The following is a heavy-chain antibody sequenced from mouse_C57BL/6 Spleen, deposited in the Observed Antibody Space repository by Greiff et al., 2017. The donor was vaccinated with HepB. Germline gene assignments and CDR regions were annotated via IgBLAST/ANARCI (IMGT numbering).Heavy chain of an antibody. CDR3: ARAHYYGSSYFDY. J-gene: IGHJ2*01. Sequence: VKLMESGGGLVKPGGSLKLSCAASGFTFSSYAMSWVRQTPEKRLEWVATISDGGSYTYYPDNVKGRFTISRDNAKNNLYLQMSHRKSEDTAMYYCARAHYYGSSYFDYWGQGTTLTVSS. D-gene: IGHD1-1*01. CDR1: GFTFSSYA. CDR2: ISDGGSYT. V-gene: IGHV5-4*03.